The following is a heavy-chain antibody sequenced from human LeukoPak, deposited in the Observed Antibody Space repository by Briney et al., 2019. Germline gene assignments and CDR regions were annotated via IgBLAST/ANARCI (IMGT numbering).Heavy chain of an antibody. V-gene: IGHV3-7*03. CDR2: IKPDGSEK. J-gene: IGHJ4*02. CDR3: AKVVQTYFDY. Sequence: GGSLRLSCAASGFSFSNYWMNWVRQAPGKGLEWVANIKPDGSEKHYVDSVRGRFTISRDNAKNSLYLQMNSLRAEDTAVYYCAKVVQTYFDYWGQGTLVTVSS. CDR1: GFSFSNYW.